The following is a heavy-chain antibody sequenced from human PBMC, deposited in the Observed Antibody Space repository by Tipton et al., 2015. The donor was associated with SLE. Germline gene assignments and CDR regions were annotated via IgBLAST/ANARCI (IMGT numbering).Heavy chain of an antibody. CDR2: IYTGGGT. CDR1: GFSFDNYA. V-gene: IGHV3-23*03. D-gene: IGHD3-10*01. J-gene: IGHJ4*02. Sequence: GSLRLSCVVSGFSFDNYAVSWVRQSPAKGLEWISIIYTGGGTSYGDSVQGRFTISKDPSKSTVYLQMNFLRAEDTAVYFCATSSPMGQEVDGFEYWGQGTLVTVSS. CDR3: ATSSPMGQEVDGFEY.